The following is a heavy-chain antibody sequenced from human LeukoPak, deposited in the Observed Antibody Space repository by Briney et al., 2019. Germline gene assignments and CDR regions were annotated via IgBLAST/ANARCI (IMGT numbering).Heavy chain of an antibody. Sequence: SETLSLTCAVYAGSFSGYYWSWIRQPPGKGLEWIGEINHSGSTNYNPSLKSRVTISVDTSKNQFSLKLSSVTAADTAVYYCASLLSCSSTSCYGYNWFDPWGQGTLVTVSS. CDR2: INHSGST. V-gene: IGHV4-34*01. CDR1: AGSFSGYY. CDR3: ASLLSCSSTSCYGYNWFDP. J-gene: IGHJ5*02. D-gene: IGHD2-2*01.